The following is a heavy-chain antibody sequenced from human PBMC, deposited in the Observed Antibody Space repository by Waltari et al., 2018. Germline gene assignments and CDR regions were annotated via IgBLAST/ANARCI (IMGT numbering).Heavy chain of an antibody. CDR3: ARDQGVGYYGSGSPFDY. Sequence: QVQLQESGPGLVKPSQTLSLTCTVSGDSISRGTYYWSWIRQPAGKGLEWIGRIYPRGRTNHNPSLKSRVTISVHTSENQFSLKLSSVTAADTAVYYCARDQGVGYYGSGSPFDYWGQGTPVTVSS. V-gene: IGHV4-61*02. J-gene: IGHJ4*02. D-gene: IGHD3-10*01. CDR1: GDSISRGTYY. CDR2: IYPRGRT.